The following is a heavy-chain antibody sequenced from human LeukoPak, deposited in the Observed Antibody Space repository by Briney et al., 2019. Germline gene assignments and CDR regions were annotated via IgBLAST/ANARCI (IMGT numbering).Heavy chain of an antibody. CDR3: ARGGYSSSSNYYYYMDV. CDR1: GGSFSGYY. CDR2: INHSGST. V-gene: IGHV4-34*01. J-gene: IGHJ6*03. Sequence: SETLSLTCAVYGGSFSGYYWSWIRQPPGKGLEWIGEINHSGSTNYNPSLKSRVTMSLDTSKNQFSLKLSSVTAADTAVYYCARGGYSSSSNYYYYMDVWGKGTTVTVSS. D-gene: IGHD6-6*01.